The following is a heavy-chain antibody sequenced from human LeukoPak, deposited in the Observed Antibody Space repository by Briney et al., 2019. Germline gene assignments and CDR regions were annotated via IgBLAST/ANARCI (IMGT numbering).Heavy chain of an antibody. V-gene: IGHV4-38-2*02. Sequence: SETLSLTCTVSGYSISSGYYWGWIRQPPGKGLEWIGSIYHNGNTFYNPSLKSRITISVDTSKNQFSLKLSSVTAADTAVYYCARDGSGATFDYWGQGTLVTVSS. CDR1: GYSISSGYY. J-gene: IGHJ4*02. D-gene: IGHD3-10*01. CDR2: IYHNGNT. CDR3: ARDGSGATFDY.